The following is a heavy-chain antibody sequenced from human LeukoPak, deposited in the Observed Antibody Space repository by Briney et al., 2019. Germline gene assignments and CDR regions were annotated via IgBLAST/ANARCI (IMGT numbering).Heavy chain of an antibody. D-gene: IGHD1-20*01. J-gene: IGHJ4*02. CDR1: GFTFSSYN. Sequence: GGSLRLPCVASGFTFSSYNMNWVRQAPGKGLEWVSYISSTSSTIYYADSVKGRFTISRDNAKSSLYLQMNSLRAEDTAVYYCASYKWNDASFDYWGQGTLVTVSS. V-gene: IGHV3-48*01. CDR2: ISSTSSTI. CDR3: ASYKWNDASFDY.